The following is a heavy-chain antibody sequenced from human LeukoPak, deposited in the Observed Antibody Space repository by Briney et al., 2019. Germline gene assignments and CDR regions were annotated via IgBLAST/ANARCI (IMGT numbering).Heavy chain of an antibody. CDR1: GFTFSTHS. Sequence: TGGSLRLSCAASGFTFSTHSMNWVRQAPGKGLEWVSSISSGGGVMHYADSVKGRFTISRDNAKNTLYLQMNSLRAEDTAVYYCARVIAAAGTCFDYWGQGTLVTVSS. CDR3: ARVIAAAGTCFDY. J-gene: IGHJ4*02. D-gene: IGHD6-13*01. CDR2: ISSGGGVM. V-gene: IGHV3-21*01.